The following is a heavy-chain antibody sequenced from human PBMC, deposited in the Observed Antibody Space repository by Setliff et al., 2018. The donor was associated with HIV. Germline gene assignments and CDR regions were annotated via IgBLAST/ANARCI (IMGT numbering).Heavy chain of an antibody. J-gene: IGHJ5*02. CDR3: AKKREDRWLGP. CDR1: GYTFTDYY. D-gene: IGHD1-26*01. CDR2: INPNNGGT. V-gene: IGHV1-2*02. Sequence: ASVKVSCKASGYTFTDYYIHWVRQAPGQGLEWMGWINPNNGGTSYAQKFQGRVTMTRDTSISTAYMELSRLTSDDTAVYYCAKKREDRWLGPWGQVTLVTVSS.